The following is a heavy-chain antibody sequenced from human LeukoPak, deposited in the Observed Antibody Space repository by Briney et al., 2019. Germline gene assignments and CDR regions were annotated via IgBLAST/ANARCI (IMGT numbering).Heavy chain of an antibody. CDR1: GFTFSSHA. CDR2: ITSGSGSNV. Sequence: GGSLRLSCAASGFTFSSHAMSWVRQAPGKGLEWVSAITSGSGSNVYYPDSLKGRFTITRDNSNTTLLQQMNILRADATAVYYGARLGSWSFDYWGEGTLVTVSA. D-gene: IGHD6-13*01. V-gene: IGHV3-23*01. J-gene: IGHJ4*02. CDR3: ARLGSWSFDY.